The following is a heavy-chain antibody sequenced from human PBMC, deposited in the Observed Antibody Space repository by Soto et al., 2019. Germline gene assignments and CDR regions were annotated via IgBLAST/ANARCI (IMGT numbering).Heavy chain of an antibody. CDR2: TGYSRLTT. J-gene: IGHJ4*02. Sequence: LXLSCAASGLNFSILSMSWVRRAPGKGLEWVSTTGYSRLTTYYADSVKGRFTVSRDNSKNTLDLQMSSLRAEDTAVYYCATVHSTSRSFDYWGQGTLV. CDR3: ATVHSTSRSFDY. CDR1: GLNFSILS. V-gene: IGHV3-23*01. D-gene: IGHD6-6*01.